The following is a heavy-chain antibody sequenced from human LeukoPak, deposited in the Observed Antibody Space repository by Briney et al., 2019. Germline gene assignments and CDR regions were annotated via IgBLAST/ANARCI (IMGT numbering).Heavy chain of an antibody. CDR3: ARYTNDPFYFDY. Sequence: GESLQISCKGSGFNFANYWIAWVRQMPGKGLEWMGFIYPGDSDTRYSPSFQGQVTMSADKSISTAYLQWSSLKASDTAIYYCARYTNDPFYFDYWGQGTLVTVSS. J-gene: IGHJ4*02. CDR1: GFNFANYW. V-gene: IGHV5-51*01. D-gene: IGHD2-8*01. CDR2: IYPGDSDT.